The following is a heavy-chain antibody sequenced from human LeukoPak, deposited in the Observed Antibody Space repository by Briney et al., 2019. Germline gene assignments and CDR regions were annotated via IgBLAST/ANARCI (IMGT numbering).Heavy chain of an antibody. CDR3: AKDLDSQRAARRPEYFQH. J-gene: IGHJ1*01. V-gene: IGHV3-30-3*01. CDR2: ISYDGSNK. CDR1: GFTFSSNA. D-gene: IGHD6-6*01. Sequence: GGSLRLSCAASGFTFSSNAMHWVRQAPGKGLEWVAVISYDGSNKYYADSVKVRFTISRDNSKNTLYLQMNSLRAEDTAVYYCAKDLDSQRAARRPEYFQHWGQGTLVTVSS.